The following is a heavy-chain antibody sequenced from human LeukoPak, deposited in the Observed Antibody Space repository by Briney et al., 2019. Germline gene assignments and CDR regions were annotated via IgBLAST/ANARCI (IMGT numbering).Heavy chain of an antibody. D-gene: IGHD2-2*01. V-gene: IGHV3-21*01. CDR3: ARLVVVPAASGAFDI. Sequence: GGSLRLSCAASGFAFSSYSMNWVRQAPGKGLEWVSSISSSSSYIYYADSVKGRITISRDNAKNSLYLQMNSLRAEDTAVYYCARLVVVPAASGAFDIWGQGTMVTVSS. CDR2: ISSSSSYI. CDR1: GFAFSSYS. J-gene: IGHJ3*02.